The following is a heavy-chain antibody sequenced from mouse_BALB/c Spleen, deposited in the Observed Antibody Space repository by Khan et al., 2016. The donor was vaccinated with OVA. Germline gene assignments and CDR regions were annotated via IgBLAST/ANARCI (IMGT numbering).Heavy chain of an antibody. J-gene: IGHJ2*01. Sequence: VQLQESGAELAKPGASVKMSCTASGYTFTSYWMHWIKQRPGQGLEWIGYINPTFGYTDYNQKFKDKATLTADKSSSTAYMQLSSLTSDDSAVYYCARDRIDYWGQGTALTVSS. V-gene: IGHV1-7*01. CDR2: INPTFGYT. CDR3: ARDRIDY. CDR1: GYTFTSYW.